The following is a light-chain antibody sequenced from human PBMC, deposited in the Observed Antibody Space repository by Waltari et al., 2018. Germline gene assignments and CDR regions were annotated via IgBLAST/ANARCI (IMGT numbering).Light chain of an antibody. V-gene: IGLV2-14*01. CDR1: SSDSGGYNY. J-gene: IGLJ2*01. CDR3: SSFTSSTTGI. CDR2: DVS. Sequence: SALTQPDSVSGSPGQSITISCSGISSDSGGYNYVSWYQQHPGEAPKVIIYDVSNRTSGVSNRFSGSKSGSSASLTISGLQAADEADYYCSSFTSSTTGIFGGGTKLTVL.